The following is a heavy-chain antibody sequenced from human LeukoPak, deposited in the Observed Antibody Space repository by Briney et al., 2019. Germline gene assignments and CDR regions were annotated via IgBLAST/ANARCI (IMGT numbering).Heavy chain of an antibody. CDR1: GFVFSSYG. CDR2: IRFDGSTT. CDR3: SKESNYDSSGYFN. J-gene: IGHJ4*02. Sequence: GGSLRLSCAAPGFVFSSYGIHWVRQAPGKGLEWVAFIRFDGSTTYYAESVKGRFTVSRDNSKFTAYLQVNSLRAEDTAVYYCSKESNYDSSGYFNWGQGTLVTVS. D-gene: IGHD3-22*01. V-gene: IGHV3-30*02.